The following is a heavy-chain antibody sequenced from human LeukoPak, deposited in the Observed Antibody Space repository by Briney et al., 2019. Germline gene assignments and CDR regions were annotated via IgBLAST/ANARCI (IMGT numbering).Heavy chain of an antibody. V-gene: IGHV3-23*01. Sequence: PGGSLRLSCAASGFTFSNYSMSWVRQAPGRGREWVSTLSGSGDTTYYADSVKGRFTNSKHNSKNTLYLQMNSLRAEDTAVYYCAKSKNLGISGAFDYWGQGTLVTVSS. D-gene: IGHD7-27*01. CDR1: GFTFSNYS. CDR2: LSGSGDTT. CDR3: AKSKNLGISGAFDY. J-gene: IGHJ4*02.